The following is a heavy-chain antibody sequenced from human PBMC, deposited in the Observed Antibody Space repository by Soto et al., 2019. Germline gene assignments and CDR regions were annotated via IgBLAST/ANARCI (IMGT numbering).Heavy chain of an antibody. V-gene: IGHV1-46*03. CDR1: GYTFRNSY. CDR3: GRGLAAGDY. D-gene: IGHD6-19*01. Sequence: QVQLVQSGAEVVKPGASVRLSCKASGYTFRNSYFHWGRQAPGQGLEWMAIINPNGGSTNYAQKFQGRVTTTRDTSATTVYMELSSLRSEDTAVYYCGRGLAAGDYWGQGALVTVSS. J-gene: IGHJ4*02. CDR2: INPNGGST.